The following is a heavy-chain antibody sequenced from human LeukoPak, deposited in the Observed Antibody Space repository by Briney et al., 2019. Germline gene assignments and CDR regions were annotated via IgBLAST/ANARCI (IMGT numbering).Heavy chain of an antibody. D-gene: IGHD3-22*01. CDR3: AKDGYNYDSSGHFDY. CDR2: ISGSGGAT. J-gene: IGHJ4*02. V-gene: IGHV3-23*01. CDR1: GLTFSTYA. Sequence: GGSLRLSCAASGLTFSTYAMHWVRQPPGKGLEWVSAISGSGGATYHADADSVKGRFIISRDNSKNTLYLQINSLRVEDTAVYYCAKDGYNYDSSGHFDYWGQGTLVTVSS.